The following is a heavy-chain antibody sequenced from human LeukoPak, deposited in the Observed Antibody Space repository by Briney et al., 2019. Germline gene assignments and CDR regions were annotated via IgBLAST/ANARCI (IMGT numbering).Heavy chain of an antibody. D-gene: IGHD5-18*01. CDR2: ISYDGSSK. Sequence: GGSLRLSCAASGFTFSTYAMHWVRKAPGKGLEWVAVISYDGSSKYYADSVKGRFTTSRDNSKNTLYLQMNSLRAEDTAVYYCARARSSYGYGDAFDIWGQGTMVTVSS. J-gene: IGHJ3*02. V-gene: IGHV3-30*04. CDR3: ARARSSYGYGDAFDI. CDR1: GFTFSTYA.